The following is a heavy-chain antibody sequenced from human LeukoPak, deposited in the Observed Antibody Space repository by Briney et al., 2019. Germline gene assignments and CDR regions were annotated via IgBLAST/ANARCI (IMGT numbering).Heavy chain of an antibody. CDR3: AKGFRNTVTTFDY. CDR2: ITSGGGST. V-gene: IGHV3-23*01. CDR1: GFTFSSYA. Sequence: PGGPLRLSCAASGFTFSSYAMSWVRQAPGKGLEWVSAITSGGGSTYYADSVKGRFTISRDNSKNTLYLQMNSLRAEDTAVYYCAKGFRNTVTTFDYWGQGTLVTVSS. J-gene: IGHJ4*02. D-gene: IGHD4-17*01.